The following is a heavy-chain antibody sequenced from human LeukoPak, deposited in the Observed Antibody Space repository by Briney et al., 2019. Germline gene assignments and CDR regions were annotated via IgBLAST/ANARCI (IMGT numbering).Heavy chain of an antibody. CDR2: IYSGGST. CDR3: ARLGCSGGSCYSGEDYFDY. V-gene: IGHV3-53*01. Sequence: GGSLRLSCAASGFTVSSNYMSWVRQAPGKGLEWVSVIYSGGSTYYADSVKGRFTISRDNSKNTLYLQMNSLSAEDTAVYYCARLGCSGGSCYSGEDYFDYWGQGTLVTVSS. J-gene: IGHJ4*02. D-gene: IGHD2-15*01. CDR1: GFTVSSNY.